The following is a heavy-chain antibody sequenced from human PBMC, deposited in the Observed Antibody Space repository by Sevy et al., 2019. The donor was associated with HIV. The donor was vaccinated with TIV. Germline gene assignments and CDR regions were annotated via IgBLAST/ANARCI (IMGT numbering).Heavy chain of an antibody. V-gene: IGHV3-15*01. CDR3: TADIVVVPADMAGWYYYYGMDV. Sequence: GGSLRLSCAASGFTFSNAWMSWVRQAPGKGLEWVGRIKSKTDGGTTDYAAPVKVRFTISRDDSKNTLYVKMNSLKTEDTDVYYCTADIVVVPADMAGWYYYYGMDVWGQGTTVTVSS. CDR2: IKSKTDGGTT. J-gene: IGHJ6*02. CDR1: GFTFSNAW. D-gene: IGHD2-2*01.